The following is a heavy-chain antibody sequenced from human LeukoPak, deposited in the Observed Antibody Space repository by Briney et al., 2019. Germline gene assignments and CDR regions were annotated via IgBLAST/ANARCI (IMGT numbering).Heavy chain of an antibody. CDR1: GFTFGDYA. D-gene: IGHD6-6*01. V-gene: IGHV3-23*01. CDR3: ARTLIRSPSYSSYEGWFDP. Sequence: GGSLRLSCTASGFTFGDYAMSWVRQAPGKGLEWVSAISGSGGSTYYADSVKGRFTISRDNAKNSLYLQMNSLRAEDTAVYYCARTLIRSPSYSSYEGWFDPWGQGTLVTVSS. J-gene: IGHJ5*02. CDR2: ISGSGGST.